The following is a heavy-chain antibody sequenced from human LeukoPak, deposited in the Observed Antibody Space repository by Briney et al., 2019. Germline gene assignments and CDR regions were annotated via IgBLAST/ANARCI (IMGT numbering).Heavy chain of an antibody. J-gene: IGHJ5*02. CDR3: ARGEGRYHDIRGGFDP. CDR1: GGTINNHG. D-gene: IGHD3-9*01. Sequence: EASVKVSCKASGGTINNHGMNWVRQAPGQGLEWMGMIIPKFGIAHYARKFQGRVTITADESTSTTYMEVSSLIPDDTAVYYCARGEGRYHDIRGGFDPWGQGTSVTVSS. V-gene: IGHV1-69*13. CDR2: IIPKFGIA.